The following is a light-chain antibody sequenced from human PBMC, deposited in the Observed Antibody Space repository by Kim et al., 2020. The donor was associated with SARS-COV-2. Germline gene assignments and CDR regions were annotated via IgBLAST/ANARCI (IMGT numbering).Light chain of an antibody. CDR3: LQHNTYPIT. CDR1: QDIRND. CDR2: GAS. V-gene: IGKV1-17*01. J-gene: IGKJ5*01. Sequence: ASVGDRVPFTCRARQDIRNDLGWYQQNPGRAPKRLIYGASSLQSGVPSRFSGSGSGTEFTLTISSLQPEDFATYFCLQHNTYPITFGQGTRLEIK.